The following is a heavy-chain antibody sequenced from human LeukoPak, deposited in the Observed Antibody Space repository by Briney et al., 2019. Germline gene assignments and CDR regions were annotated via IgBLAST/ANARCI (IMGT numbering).Heavy chain of an antibody. CDR2: LWYDGSKK. V-gene: IGHV3-33*01. Sequence: GESLKISCATSGFPFSTYGFHWVRQAPGKGLEWVAVLWYDGSKKYYADSVKGRLTISRDGSQNTLYLQMNSLRAEDTAVYYCARGHNYCSSTSCFLYFDYWGRGTLVTVSS. D-gene: IGHD2-2*01. CDR3: ARGHNYCSSTSCFLYFDY. CDR1: GFPFSTYG. J-gene: IGHJ4*02.